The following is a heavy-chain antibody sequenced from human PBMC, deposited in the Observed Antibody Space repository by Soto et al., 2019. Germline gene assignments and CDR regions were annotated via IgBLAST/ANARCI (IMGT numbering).Heavy chain of an antibody. D-gene: IGHD2-15*01. V-gene: IGHV1-2*04. CDR1: GYTFTGYY. CDR3: ARDREGYCSGGSCYPAPYYYYYGMDV. Sequence: QVQLVQSGAEVKKPGASVKVSCKASGYTFTGYYMHWVRQAPGQGLEWMGWFNPNSGGTNYAQKFQGWVTMTRDTSISTAYMELSRLRSDDTVVYYCARDREGYCSGGSCYPAPYYYYYGMDVWGQGTTVTVSS. CDR2: FNPNSGGT. J-gene: IGHJ6*02.